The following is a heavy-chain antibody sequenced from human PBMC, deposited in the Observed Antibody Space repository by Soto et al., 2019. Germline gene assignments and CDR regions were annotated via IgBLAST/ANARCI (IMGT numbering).Heavy chain of an antibody. J-gene: IGHJ3*01. CDR1: GFSFSTYA. D-gene: IGHD3-10*01. Sequence: PGGSLRLSCTASGFSFSTYAMYWVRQAPGKGLEWVAIISYDGSNAQYADSVKGRFTVARDNSKNTLYLQMHSLTAEDTAVYYCARDGGGFGELLLNSYDAFDLCRQGKLVTVSS. V-gene: IGHV3-30*04. CDR2: ISYDGSNA. CDR3: ARDGGGFGELLLNSYDAFDL.